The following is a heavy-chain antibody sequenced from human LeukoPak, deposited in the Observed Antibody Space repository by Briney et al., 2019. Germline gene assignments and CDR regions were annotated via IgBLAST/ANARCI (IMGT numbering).Heavy chain of an antibody. D-gene: IGHD3-9*01. CDR3: AKDFDNPSAQISAIDY. CDR1: GFTFNTYR. V-gene: IGHV3-30*02. Sequence: GGSLRLSCAASGFTFNTYRMHWVRQAPGKGLEWVAFIRYDGAIKYYADYVKGRFIISRDNSKNPLYLQMSSLRPEDTAVYYCAKDFDNPSAQISAIDYWGQGTLVTVSS. J-gene: IGHJ4*02. CDR2: IRYDGAIK.